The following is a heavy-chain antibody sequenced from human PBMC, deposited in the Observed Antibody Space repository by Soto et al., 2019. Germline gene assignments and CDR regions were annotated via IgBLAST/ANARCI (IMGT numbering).Heavy chain of an antibody. Sequence: GGSLRLSCVSSGFTADDYAMHWVRQAPGKGLEWVSGISSNSDTIDYADSVKGRFTISRDNAKNSLFLQMNSLRPEDTALYYCAKDMKWGGMTTIHYFDSWGQGTLVTVSS. CDR3: AKDMKWGGMTTIHYFDS. D-gene: IGHD4-17*01. V-gene: IGHV3-9*02. CDR2: ISSNSDTI. J-gene: IGHJ4*02. CDR1: GFTADDYA.